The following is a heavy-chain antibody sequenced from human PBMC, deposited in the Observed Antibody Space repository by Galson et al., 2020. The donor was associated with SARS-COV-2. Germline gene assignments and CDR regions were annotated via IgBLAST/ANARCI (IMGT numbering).Heavy chain of an antibody. CDR1: GGSISSSNW. CDR3: AGAQNGITMIVVVTQYYYYGMDV. D-gene: IGHD3-22*01. J-gene: IGHJ6*02. CDR2: IYHSGST. Sequence: ASETLSLTCAVSGGSISSSNWWSWVRQPPGKGLEWIGEIYHSGSTNYNPSLKSRVTISVDKSKNQFSLKLGSVTAADTAVYYCAGAQNGITMIVVVTQYYYYGMDVWGQGTTVTVSS. V-gene: IGHV4-4*02.